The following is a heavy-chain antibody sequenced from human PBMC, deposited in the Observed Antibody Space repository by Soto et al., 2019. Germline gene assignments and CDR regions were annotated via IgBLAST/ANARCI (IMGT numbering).Heavy chain of an antibody. CDR3: ARGGIAAAAPPDY. J-gene: IGHJ4*02. D-gene: IGHD6-13*01. V-gene: IGHV4-31*03. CDR1: GGSISSGGYY. Sequence: QVQLQESGPGLVKPSQTLSLTCTVSGGSISSGGYYWSWIRQHPGKGLEWIGYIYYSGSTYYNPAHTSRVTISVDTSMNQCSRKPSSVTAADTAVYYCARGGIAAAAPPDYWGQGTLVTVSS. CDR2: IYYSGST.